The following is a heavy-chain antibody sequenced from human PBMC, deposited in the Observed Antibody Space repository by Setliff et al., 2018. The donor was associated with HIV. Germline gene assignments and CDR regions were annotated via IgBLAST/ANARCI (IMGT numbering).Heavy chain of an antibody. CDR3: ARYSSSWHTFDY. V-gene: IGHV3-33*01. CDR1: GFTFSNYG. J-gene: IGHJ4*01. CDR2: IWYDGSNQ. Sequence: GGSLRLSCAASGFTFSNYGMHWVRQAPGKGLEWVAVIWYDGSNQNYADSGKGRLTISRDNSNNTMYLQMNSLTPEDTAVYYCARYSSSWHTFDYWGQGTLVTVSS. D-gene: IGHD6-13*01.